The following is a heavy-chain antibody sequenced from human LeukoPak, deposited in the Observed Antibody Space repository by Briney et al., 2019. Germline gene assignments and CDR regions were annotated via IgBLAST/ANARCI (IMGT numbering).Heavy chain of an antibody. CDR3: AGNGVPAAAFDY. Sequence: SQTLSLTCTVSGGSISSGDYYWSWIRQPPGKGLEWIGYIYYSGSTYYNPSLKSRVTISVDTSKNQFSLKLSSVTAADTAVYYCAGNGVPAAAFDYWGQGTLVTVSS. V-gene: IGHV4-30-4*01. D-gene: IGHD2-2*01. J-gene: IGHJ4*02. CDR2: IYYSGST. CDR1: GGSISSGDYY.